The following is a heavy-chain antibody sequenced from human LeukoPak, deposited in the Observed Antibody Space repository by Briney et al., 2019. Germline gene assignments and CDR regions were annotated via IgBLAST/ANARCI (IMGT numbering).Heavy chain of an antibody. CDR3: ARGYDGEFDY. CDR2: IYHSGST. V-gene: IGHV4-38-2*02. Sequence: SETLSLTCTVSGYSISSGYYWGWIRQPPGKGLEWIGSIYHSGSTYYNPSLKSRVTISVDTSKNQFSLKLSSVTAAGTAVYYCARGYDGEFDYWGQGTLVTVSS. CDR1: GYSISSGYY. D-gene: IGHD5-12*01. J-gene: IGHJ4*02.